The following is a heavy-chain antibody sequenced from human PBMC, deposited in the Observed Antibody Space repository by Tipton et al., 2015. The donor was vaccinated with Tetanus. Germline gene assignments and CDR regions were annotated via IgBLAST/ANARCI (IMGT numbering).Heavy chain of an antibody. Sequence: QLVQSGAEVKMPGDSVKVSCKASFGSTFNSFIITWVRQAPGQGLEWMGIINPSGGSTSYAQKFQGRVTMTRDTSTSTVYMELSSLRSEDTAVYYCARGPTVTTAHYYYGMDVWGQGPTVTVSS. CDR1: FGSTFNSFI. D-gene: IGHD4-11*01. CDR3: ARGPTVTTAHYYYGMDV. V-gene: IGHV1-46*02. J-gene: IGHJ6*02. CDR2: INPSGGST.